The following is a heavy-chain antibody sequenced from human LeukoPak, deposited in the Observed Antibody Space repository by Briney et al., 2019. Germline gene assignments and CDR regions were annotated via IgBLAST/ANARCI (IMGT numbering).Heavy chain of an antibody. J-gene: IGHJ4*02. CDR1: GGPIGTHY. CDR3: AKGSHYGDLLFEY. Sequence: PSETLSLTCIVSGGPIGTHYWSWVRQAPEKGLEWVSALSGSADRTYYADSVKGRFTISRDNSKNTVYLQMNSLRAEDTAVYYCAKGSHYGDLLFEYWGQGTLVTVSS. D-gene: IGHD4-17*01. CDR2: LSGSADRT. V-gene: IGHV3-23*01.